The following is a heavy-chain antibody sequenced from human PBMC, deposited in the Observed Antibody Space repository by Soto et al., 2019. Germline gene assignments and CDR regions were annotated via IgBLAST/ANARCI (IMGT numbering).Heavy chain of an antibody. D-gene: IGHD6-19*01. J-gene: IGHJ6*02. V-gene: IGHV3-23*01. CDR1: VFTFSSYA. Sequence: GGSLRPACAASVFTFSSYAMSGVRTAPGKGLEWVSAISGSGGRTYYAGSVKGRFTISRDNSKNTLYLQMNSLRAEDTAVYYCAKDPVAVDYYSGMDVWGQGPKVTVSS. CDR2: ISGSGGRT. CDR3: AKDPVAVDYYSGMDV.